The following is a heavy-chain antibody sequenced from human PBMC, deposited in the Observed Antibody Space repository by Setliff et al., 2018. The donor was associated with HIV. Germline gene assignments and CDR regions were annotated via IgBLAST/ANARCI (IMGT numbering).Heavy chain of an antibody. Sequence: PSETLSLTCTVSGGSISSYYWSWIRQHPGKGLEWIGEINHSGSTHYNPSLKSRFTISVDTSKNQFYLKVNSVTAADTAVYYCARGARLLAGYSDRWDYYYMAVWGKGTTVTVSS. V-gene: IGHV4-34*01. CDR3: ARGARLLAGYSDRWDYYYMAV. D-gene: IGHD6-13*01. CDR1: GGSISSYY. J-gene: IGHJ6*03. CDR2: INHSGST.